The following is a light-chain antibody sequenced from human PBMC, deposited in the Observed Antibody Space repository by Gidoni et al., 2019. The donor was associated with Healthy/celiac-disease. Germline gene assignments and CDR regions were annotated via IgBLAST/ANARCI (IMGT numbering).Light chain of an antibody. CDR3: QSYDSSLSGWV. Sequence: QSVLTQPPSVSGAPGQMVTISCTGSSSNIGAGYDVHWYQQLPGTAPKLLIYGNSNRPSGVPDRFSGSKSGNSASLAITGLQAEDEADYYCQSYDSSLSGWVFGGGTKLTVL. V-gene: IGLV1-40*01. J-gene: IGLJ3*02. CDR2: GNS. CDR1: SSNIGAGYD.